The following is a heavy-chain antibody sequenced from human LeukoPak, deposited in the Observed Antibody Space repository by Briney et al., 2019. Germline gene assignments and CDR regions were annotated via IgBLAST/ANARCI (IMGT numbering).Heavy chain of an antibody. D-gene: IGHD3-3*01. V-gene: IGHV1-18*01. CDR3: ARDPYDFWCGYYFWFDP. J-gene: IGHJ5*02. CDR2: ISAYNGNT. CDR1: GYTFTSYG. Sequence: ASVKVSCKASGYTFTSYGIRWVRQAPGQGLEWMGWISAYNGNTNFAQKLQGRVTMTTDTCTSTAYMELKSLRSDDTAVYYCARDPYDFWCGYYFWFDPRGQGTLVTVSS.